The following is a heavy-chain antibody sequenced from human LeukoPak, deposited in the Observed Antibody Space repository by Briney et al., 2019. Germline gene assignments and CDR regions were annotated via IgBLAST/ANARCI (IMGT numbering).Heavy chain of an antibody. CDR3: ARVSRGYSYGREDY. CDR1: GFTFSSYS. CDR2: ISSSSSYI. Sequence: GGSLRLSCAASGFTFSSYSMNWVCQAPGKGLEWVSSISSSSSYIYYADSVKGRFTISRDNAKNSLYLQMNTLRAEDTAVYYCARVSRGYSYGREDYWGQGTLVTVSS. J-gene: IGHJ4*02. V-gene: IGHV3-21*04. D-gene: IGHD5-18*01.